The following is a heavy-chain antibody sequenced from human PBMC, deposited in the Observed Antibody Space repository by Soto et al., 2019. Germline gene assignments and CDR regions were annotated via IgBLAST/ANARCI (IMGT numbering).Heavy chain of an antibody. J-gene: IGHJ4*02. CDR2: VSTYSEHT. Sequence: QLVQSGDEVKKPGASVKVSCRASGYIFNSVGISWLRQVPGQGLGGMGGVSTYSEHTKVVKKFQARVTLAADTSTSPVHMGLRSLRSADTAVYYCARDLNWNNVLGFDSWGQGTLVTVSS. D-gene: IGHD1-20*01. CDR1: GYIFNSVG. CDR3: ARDLNWNNVLGFDS. V-gene: IGHV1-18*04.